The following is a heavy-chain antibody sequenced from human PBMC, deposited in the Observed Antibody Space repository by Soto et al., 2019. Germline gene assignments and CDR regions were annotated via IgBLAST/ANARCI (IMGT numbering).Heavy chain of an antibody. CDR1: GYTFTSYA. CDR3: ARDMGFGLSDY. CDR2: INAGNGNT. D-gene: IGHD3-10*01. V-gene: IGHV1-3*01. Sequence: VASVKVSCKASGYTFTSYAIYWVRQAPGQRLEWMGWINAGNGNTKYSQKFQGRVTITRDTSESTAYMELSSLRFEDTAVYYCARDMGFGLSDYWGQGTLVTVSS. J-gene: IGHJ4*02.